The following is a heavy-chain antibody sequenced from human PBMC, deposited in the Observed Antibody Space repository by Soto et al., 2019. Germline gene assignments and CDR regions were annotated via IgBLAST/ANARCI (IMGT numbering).Heavy chain of an antibody. V-gene: IGHV1-69*02. CDR3: ASDGTMIGGHWFDP. Sequence: QVQLVQSGAEVKKPGSSVKVSCKASGGTFSSYTISWVRQAPGQGLEWMGRIIPILGIANYAQKFQGRVTITADKSTSTAYMELSSLRSEDTAVYYCASDGTMIGGHWFDPWGQGTLVTVSS. CDR2: IIPILGIA. CDR1: GGTFSSYT. J-gene: IGHJ5*02. D-gene: IGHD3-22*01.